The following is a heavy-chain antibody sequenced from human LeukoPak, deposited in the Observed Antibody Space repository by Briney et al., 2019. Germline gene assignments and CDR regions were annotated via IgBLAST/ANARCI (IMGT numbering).Heavy chain of an antibody. D-gene: IGHD5-12*01. J-gene: IGHJ5*02. CDR1: GGSISSSSYY. V-gene: IGHV3-21*01. Sequence: ETLSLTCTVSGGSISSSSYYWGWVRQAPGKGLEWVSSISSSSSYIYYADSVKGRFTISRDNAKNSLYLQMNSLRAEDTAVYYCARGHGYNDVWFDPWGQGTLVTVSS. CDR2: ISSSSSYI. CDR3: ARGHGYNDVWFDP.